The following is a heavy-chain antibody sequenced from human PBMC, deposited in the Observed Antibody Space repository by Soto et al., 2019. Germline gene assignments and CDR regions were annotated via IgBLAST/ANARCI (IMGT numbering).Heavy chain of an antibody. CDR1: GFSLSTSGMC. J-gene: IGHJ4*02. D-gene: IGHD3-22*01. CDR2: IDWDDEK. V-gene: IGHV2-70*01. Sequence: GSGPTLVNPTQTLTLTCTFSGFSLSTSGMCVSWIRQPPGKALEWLALIDWDDEKYYSTSLKTRLTISKNTSKNQVVLTMTNKKPVDTATYYCARTTLTYYYDSSGYHFDYWGQGTLVTVS. CDR3: ARTTLTYYYDSSGYHFDY.